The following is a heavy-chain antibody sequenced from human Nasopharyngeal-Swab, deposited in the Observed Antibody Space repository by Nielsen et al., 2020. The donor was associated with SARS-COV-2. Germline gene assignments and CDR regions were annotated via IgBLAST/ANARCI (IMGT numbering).Heavy chain of an antibody. CDR2: ISHNSGT. J-gene: IGHJ5*02. Sequence: ESLKISCTVSGVSITSQYWSWIRQPPGKGLEWIGYISHNSGTRYNPSLKSRVTMFMDTSKNQFSLRLRSVTAADTAVYYCAKEGATGWFDPWGQGTLVTVSS. CDR3: AKEGATGWFDP. V-gene: IGHV4-59*11. CDR1: GVSITSQY.